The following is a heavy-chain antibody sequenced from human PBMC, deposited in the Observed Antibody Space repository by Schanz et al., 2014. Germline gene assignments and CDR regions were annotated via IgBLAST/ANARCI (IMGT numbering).Heavy chain of an antibody. CDR2: ISFDGGKT. J-gene: IGHJ4*02. CDR3: ARVGRDYISSSVLDSLHY. CDR1: GFIFNDYY. D-gene: IGHD6-6*01. Sequence: QVQLVESGGGVVQPGRSLRLSCAASGFIFNDYYMNLIRQAPGKGLEWVAHISFDGGKTYYADSVKGRFTISRDNTKNTLFLKMNNLKPDAPAMYFCARVGRDYISSSVLDSLHYWGQGSLVTVS. V-gene: IGHV3-30*03.